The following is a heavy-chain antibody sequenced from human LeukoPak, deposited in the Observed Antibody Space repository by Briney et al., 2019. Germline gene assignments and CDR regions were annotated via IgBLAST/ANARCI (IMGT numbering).Heavy chain of an antibody. CDR1: GGSFSGYY. CDR2: TNHSGST. Sequence: SETLSLTCAVYGGSFSGYYWSWIRQPPGKGLEWIGETNHSGSTNYNPSLKSRVTISVDTSKNQFSLKLSSVTAADTAVYYCARDEQQLVDWGQGTLVTVSS. J-gene: IGHJ4*02. V-gene: IGHV4-34*01. D-gene: IGHD6-13*01. CDR3: ARDEQQLVD.